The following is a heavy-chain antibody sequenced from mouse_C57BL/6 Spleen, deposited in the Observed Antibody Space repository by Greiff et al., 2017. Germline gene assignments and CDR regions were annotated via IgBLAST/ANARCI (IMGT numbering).Heavy chain of an antibody. CDR1: GFTFSSYA. CDR2: ISSGGDYI. Sequence: EVQRVESGEGLVKPGGSLKLSCAASGFTFSSYAMSWVRQTPEKRLEWVAYISSGGDYIYYADTVKGRFTISRDNARNTLYLQMSSLKSEDTAMYYCTREDYGKGYFDVWGTGTTVTVAS. CDR3: TREDYGKGYFDV. D-gene: IGHD1-1*01. J-gene: IGHJ1*03. V-gene: IGHV5-9-1*02.